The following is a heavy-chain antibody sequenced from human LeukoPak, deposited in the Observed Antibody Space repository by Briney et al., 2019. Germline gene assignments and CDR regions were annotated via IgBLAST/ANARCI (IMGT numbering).Heavy chain of an antibody. V-gene: IGHV4-59*11. CDR1: GGSISGHY. J-gene: IGHJ4*02. D-gene: IGHD2-15*01. CDR2: IYYSGST. Sequence: SETLSLTCAVSGGSISGHYWSWIRQPPGKGLEWIGYIYYSGSTNYNPSLKSRVTISVDTSKNQFSLKLSSVTAADTAVYYCARGRRRDKWYYYDYWGQGTLVTVSS. CDR3: ARGRRRDKWYYYDY.